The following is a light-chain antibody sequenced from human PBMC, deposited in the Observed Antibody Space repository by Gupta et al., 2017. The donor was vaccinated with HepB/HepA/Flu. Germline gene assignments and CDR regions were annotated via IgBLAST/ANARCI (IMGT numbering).Light chain of an antibody. Sequence: EMVLTQSPATLSLSPGERATLSCRASQSVSSHLAWYQQKPGQAPRLLIYDASNRATGIPARFSGSGSGTDFTLTISSLESEDFAVYYCQQRSNWLTFGGGTKVEIK. V-gene: IGKV3-11*01. CDR2: DAS. CDR1: QSVSSH. CDR3: QQRSNWLT. J-gene: IGKJ4*01.